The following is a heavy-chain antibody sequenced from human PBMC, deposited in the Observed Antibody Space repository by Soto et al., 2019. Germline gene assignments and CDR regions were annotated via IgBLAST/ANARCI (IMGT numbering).Heavy chain of an antibody. CDR2: INHSGST. D-gene: IGHD5-18*01. CDR3: ARAAMVYYFYYYGMDV. Sequence: SETLSLTCAVYGGSFSGYYWSWIRQPPGKGLEWIGEINHSGSTNYNPSLKSRVTISVDTSKNQFSLKLSSVTAADTAVYYCARAAMVYYFYYYGMDVWGQGTTVTVSS. CDR1: GGSFSGYY. J-gene: IGHJ6*02. V-gene: IGHV4-34*01.